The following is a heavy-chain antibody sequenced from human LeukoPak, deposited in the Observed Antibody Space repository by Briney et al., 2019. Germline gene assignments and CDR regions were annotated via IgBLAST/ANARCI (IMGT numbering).Heavy chain of an antibody. CDR1: GGSIGGYY. V-gene: IGHV4-59*01. CDR2: IYYSGIT. D-gene: IGHD1-26*01. Sequence: SETLSLTCTVSGGSIGGYYWGWIRQPPGKGLEWIGYIYYSGITNYNPSLKSRVTFSLDTSNNQLSLKLSSVTAADTAVYYCARVEGAAGWFDPWGQGTLVTVSS. CDR3: ARVEGAAGWFDP. J-gene: IGHJ5*02.